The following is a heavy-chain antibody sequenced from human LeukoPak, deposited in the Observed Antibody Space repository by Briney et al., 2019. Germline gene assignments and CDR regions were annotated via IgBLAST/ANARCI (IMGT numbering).Heavy chain of an antibody. CDR1: GGSISSSSYY. CDR2: IYYSGST. D-gene: IGHD3-22*01. V-gene: IGHV4-39*01. Sequence: SETLSLTCTVSGGSISSSSYYWGWIRQPPGKGLEWIGSIYYSGSTYYNPSLKSRVTISVDTSKNLFSLKLSSVTAADTAVYYCARQYYYESSGVDHWGQGTLVTVSS. CDR3: ARQYYYESSGVDH. J-gene: IGHJ5*02.